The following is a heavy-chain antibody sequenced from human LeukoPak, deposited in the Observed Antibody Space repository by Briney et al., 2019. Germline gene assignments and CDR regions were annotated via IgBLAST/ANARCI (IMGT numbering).Heavy chain of an antibody. J-gene: IGHJ6*02. D-gene: IGHD3-10*01. CDR3: ARYGYYSYYYYGMDV. CDR1: GFTFGSYC. V-gene: IGHV3-21*01. CDR2: ISSSSYI. Sequence: GGSLRLSCAASGFTFGSYCMNWVRQAPGKGLEWVSSISSSSYIYYADSVKGRFTISRDNAKNSLYLQMNSLSAEDTAVYYCARYGYYSYYYYGMDVWGQGTTVTVSS.